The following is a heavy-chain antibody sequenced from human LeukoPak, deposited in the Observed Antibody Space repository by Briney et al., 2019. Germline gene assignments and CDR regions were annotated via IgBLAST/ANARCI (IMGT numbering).Heavy chain of an antibody. Sequence: ASVKVSCKASGYTFTGYYMHWVRQAPGQGLEWMGRINPNSGGTNYAQKFQGRVTMTEDTSTDTAYMELSSLRSEDTAVYYCATEHYDILTGYYRVNWFDPWGQGTLVTVSS. V-gene: IGHV1-2*06. CDR3: ATEHYDILTGYYRVNWFDP. J-gene: IGHJ5*02. D-gene: IGHD3-9*01. CDR1: GYTFTGYY. CDR2: INPNSGGT.